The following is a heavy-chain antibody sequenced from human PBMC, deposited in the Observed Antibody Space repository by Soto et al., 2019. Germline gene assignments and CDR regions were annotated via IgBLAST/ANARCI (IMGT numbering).Heavy chain of an antibody. D-gene: IGHD1-26*01. CDR3: ARVRVGARRGTWGYYFDY. J-gene: IGHJ4*02. Sequence: QVQLVQSGAEVKKPGSSVKVSCKASGGTFSSYAISWVRQAPGQGLEWMGGTIPIFGTANYAQKFQGRVTITAEESTSRAYRELSSLSSDDTAVYYCARVRVGARRGTWGYYFDYWGQGTLVTVSS. CDR2: TIPIFGTA. CDR1: GGTFSSYA. V-gene: IGHV1-69*01.